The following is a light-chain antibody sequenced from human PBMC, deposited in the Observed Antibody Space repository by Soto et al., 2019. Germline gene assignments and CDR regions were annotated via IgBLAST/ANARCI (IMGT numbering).Light chain of an antibody. V-gene: IGKV1-39*01. CDR1: QSIASY. J-gene: IGKJ1*01. Sequence: DIQMTQSPSSLSASVGDRVTITYRASQSIASYLNWYQQKPGKAPKLLIYAASSLQSGVPSRFSGSGSGTDFTLTISGLHSEGFATYYCQQSNIVPRTFGQGTNVEIK. CDR3: QQSNIVPRT. CDR2: AAS.